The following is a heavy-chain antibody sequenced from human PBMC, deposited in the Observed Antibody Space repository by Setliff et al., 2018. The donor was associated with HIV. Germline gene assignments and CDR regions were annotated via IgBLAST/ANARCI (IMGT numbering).Heavy chain of an antibody. D-gene: IGHD3-3*01. CDR1: GFSISSRYY. V-gene: IGHV4-38-2*01. J-gene: IGHJ4*02. CDR2: IYHTGSS. CDR3: ARSIVPVASGYYYFEY. Sequence: SETLSLTCDVSGFSISSRYYWGWIRQSPGKGLEWIGNIYHTGSSYYNPSLKSRLTISIDTSKKQFSLKLTSVTAADTAVYYCARSIVPVASGYYYFEYWGQGTLVTVSS.